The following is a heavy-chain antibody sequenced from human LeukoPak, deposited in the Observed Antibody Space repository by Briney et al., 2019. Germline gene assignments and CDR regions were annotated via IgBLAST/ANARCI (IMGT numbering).Heavy chain of an antibody. CDR3: ATSPYFGVVSY. CDR1: GGSISSNH. J-gene: IGHJ4*02. V-gene: IGHV4-59*01. CDR2: IYYSGST. Sequence: PSETLSLTCTVSGGSISSNHWYWIRQPPGKPLGWIGNIYYSGSTYYNPSLKSRATISVDRSKNQFSLSLISATAADTAMYYCATSPYFGVVSYWGQGTLVTVSS. D-gene: IGHD3-3*01.